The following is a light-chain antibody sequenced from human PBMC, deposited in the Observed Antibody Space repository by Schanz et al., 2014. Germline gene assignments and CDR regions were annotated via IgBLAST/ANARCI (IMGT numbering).Light chain of an antibody. CDR3: MQALQTPNT. V-gene: IGKV2D-30*01. CDR1: QSLVYSDGNTY. CDR2: KVS. Sequence: DVVMTQSPLSLPVTLGQSASISCRSSQSLVYSDGNTYLSWFQQRPGQSPRRLIYKVSNWDPGDPDRVSGSGSGADFTLKISRVEAEDVGVYYGMQALQTPNTFGQGTKLESK. J-gene: IGKJ2*01.